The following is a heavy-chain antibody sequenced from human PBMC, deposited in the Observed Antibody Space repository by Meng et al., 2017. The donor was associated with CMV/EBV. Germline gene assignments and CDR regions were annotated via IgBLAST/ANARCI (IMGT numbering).Heavy chain of an antibody. CDR2: ISYDGSNK. Sequence: GESLKIPCAASGFTFSSYAMHWGRQAPGKGLGGVAVISYDGSNKYYEDSVKGRFTISRDNSKNTLYLQMNSLRAEDTAVYYCARGSTDDNSWYYYWGQGTLVTVSS. CDR1: GFTFSSYA. CDR3: ARGSTDDNSWYYY. V-gene: IGHV3-30*04. J-gene: IGHJ4*02. D-gene: IGHD6-13*01.